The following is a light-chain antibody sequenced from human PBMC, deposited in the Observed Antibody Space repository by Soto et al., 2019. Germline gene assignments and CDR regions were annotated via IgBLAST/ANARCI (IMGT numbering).Light chain of an antibody. Sequence: QSVLTQSSSASASLGSSVKLTCTLSSGHRSYIIAWHQQQPGKAPRYLMKLEGSGSYNKGSGVPDRFSGSSSGADRYLTMSNLQSEDEADYYRETWDSNIRVFGGGTKLTVL. CDR1: SGHRSYI. CDR3: ETWDSNIRV. J-gene: IGLJ2*01. V-gene: IGLV4-60*03. CDR2: LEGSGSY.